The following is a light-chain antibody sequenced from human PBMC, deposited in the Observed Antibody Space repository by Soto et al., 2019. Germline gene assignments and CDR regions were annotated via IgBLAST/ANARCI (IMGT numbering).Light chain of an antibody. Sequence: EIVMTQSPATLSVSPGERATLSCRASQSVSSNLAWYQQKPGQAPRLLIYGASTRATGMPARFSGSGSGTEFPLTISSLQSEDFAVYYCQQYNNWPPYTFGQGTKLEIK. CDR1: QSVSSN. CDR3: QQYNNWPPYT. CDR2: GAS. V-gene: IGKV3-15*01. J-gene: IGKJ2*01.